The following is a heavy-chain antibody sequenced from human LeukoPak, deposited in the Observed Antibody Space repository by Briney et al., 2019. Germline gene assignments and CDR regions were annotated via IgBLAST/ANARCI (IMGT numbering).Heavy chain of an antibody. Sequence: ASVKVSCKASGYTFTSYDINWVRQATGQGLEWMGWINPNSGGTNYAQKFQGRVTMTRDTSISTAYMELSRLRSDDTAVYYCARGGYSYGPFDYWGQGTLVTVSS. D-gene: IGHD5-18*01. V-gene: IGHV1-2*02. J-gene: IGHJ4*02. CDR3: ARGGYSYGPFDY. CDR1: GYTFTSYD. CDR2: INPNSGGT.